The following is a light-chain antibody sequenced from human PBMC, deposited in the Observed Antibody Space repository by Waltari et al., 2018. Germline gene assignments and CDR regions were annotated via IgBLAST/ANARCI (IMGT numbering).Light chain of an antibody. CDR3: SSYTSSSTYV. V-gene: IGLV2-14*01. Sequence: QSALTQPASVSGSPGQSITLSCTGTSSDVGAYNYVSWYQHHPGKVPKLMIYEVSNRPSGVSNRFSGSKSGNTASLTISGLQAEDEADYYCSSYTSSSTYVFGTGTSVTVL. CDR1: SSDVGAYNY. J-gene: IGLJ1*01. CDR2: EVS.